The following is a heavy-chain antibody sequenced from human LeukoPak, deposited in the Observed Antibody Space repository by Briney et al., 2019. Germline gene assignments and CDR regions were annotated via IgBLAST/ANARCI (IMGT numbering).Heavy chain of an antibody. Sequence: PGRSLRLSCAASGFTFDDYAMHWARQAPGKGLEWVSGISWNSGSIGYADSVKGRFTISRDNAKNSLYLQMNSLRAEDTALYYCAKGGYYYDGSGYYAQYFQHWGQGTLVTVSS. V-gene: IGHV3-9*01. J-gene: IGHJ1*01. CDR2: ISWNSGSI. CDR3: AKGGYYYDGSGYYAQYFQH. CDR1: GFTFDDYA. D-gene: IGHD3-22*01.